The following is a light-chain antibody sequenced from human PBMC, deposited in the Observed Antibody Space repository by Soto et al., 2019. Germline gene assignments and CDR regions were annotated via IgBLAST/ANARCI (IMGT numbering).Light chain of an antibody. J-gene: IGKJ5*01. V-gene: IGKV3-20*01. CDR3: QQYGTSEII. CDR1: QTLSNSF. CDR2: DTS. Sequence: EIVLTQSPGTLSLSPVERATLSFRASQTLSNSFIAWYQHKPGQAPRLLVYDTSTGATGIPDRYSGSGSGTDFTLTISRLEPEDFAVFFCQQYGTSEIIFGQGTRLEIK.